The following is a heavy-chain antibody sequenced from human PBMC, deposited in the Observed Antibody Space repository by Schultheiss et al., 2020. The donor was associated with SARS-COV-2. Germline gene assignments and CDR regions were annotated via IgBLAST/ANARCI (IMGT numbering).Heavy chain of an antibody. V-gene: IGHV4-61*01. CDR1: GGSVSSGSYY. CDR3: ARVQYDSNFYGAFDI. Sequence: SETLSLTCTVSGGSVSSGSYYWNWIRQPPGKGLEWIGYIYYSGSTNYKSSLRSRVTISVDTSKNQFSLKLSSVTAADTAVYYCARVQYDSNFYGAFDIWGQGTMVTVSS. D-gene: IGHD3-22*01. J-gene: IGHJ3*02. CDR2: IYYSGST.